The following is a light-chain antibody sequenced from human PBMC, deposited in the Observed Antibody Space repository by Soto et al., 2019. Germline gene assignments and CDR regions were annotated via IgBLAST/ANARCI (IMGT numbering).Light chain of an antibody. CDR2: KAS. J-gene: IGKJ1*01. Sequence: DIQMTQSPSTLSAFVGDRVTITCRASQSISTWLAWYQQKPGIAPKLLTYKASSLESGVPPRFSGSGSGTEFTLTISRLQPHDFANYSCQHYNKPETLGHGTTVDI. V-gene: IGKV1-5*03. CDR3: QHYNKPET. CDR1: QSISTW.